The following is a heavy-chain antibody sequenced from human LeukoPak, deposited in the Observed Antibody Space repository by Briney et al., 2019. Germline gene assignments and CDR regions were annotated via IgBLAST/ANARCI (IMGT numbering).Heavy chain of an antibody. V-gene: IGHV3-13*01. CDR3: ARQNTPHGNFDY. CDR2: IGVAANT. D-gene: IGHD1-26*01. CDR1: GFTFSSYD. Sequence: GGSLRLSCAASGFTFSSYDMLWVRQATGKGLEWVSAIGVAANTFYSGSVKGRFTISRENAKNSLYLLMTSLRAEDTAVYYCARQNTPHGNFDYWGQGILVTVSS. J-gene: IGHJ4*02.